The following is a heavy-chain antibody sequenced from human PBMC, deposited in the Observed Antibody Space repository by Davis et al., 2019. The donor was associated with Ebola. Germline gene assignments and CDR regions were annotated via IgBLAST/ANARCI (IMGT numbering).Heavy chain of an antibody. CDR2: IYYSGST. D-gene: IGHD1-26*01. CDR3: ARLDRGELLLAFDI. CDR1: GGSFSGYY. Sequence: SETLSLTCAVYGGSFSGYYWSWIRQPPGKGLEWIGSIYYSGSTYYNPSLKSRVTISVDTSKNQFSLKLSSVTAADTAVYYCARLDRGELLLAFDIWGQGTMVTVSS. V-gene: IGHV4-34*01. J-gene: IGHJ3*02.